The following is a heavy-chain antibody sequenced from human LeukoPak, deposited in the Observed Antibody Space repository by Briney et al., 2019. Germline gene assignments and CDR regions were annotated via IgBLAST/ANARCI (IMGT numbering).Heavy chain of an antibody. D-gene: IGHD4-17*01. CDR3: AREAGSDYGESFDY. CDR1: GFTFSTYS. CDR2: IGSSRTSI. Sequence: GGSLRLSCAASGFTFSTYSMNWVRQAPGRGLEWVSSIGSSRTSIYYADSVKGRFTISRDNAKNSLYPQMNSLRAEDTAVYYCAREAGSDYGESFDYWGQGTLVTVSS. V-gene: IGHV3-21*01. J-gene: IGHJ4*02.